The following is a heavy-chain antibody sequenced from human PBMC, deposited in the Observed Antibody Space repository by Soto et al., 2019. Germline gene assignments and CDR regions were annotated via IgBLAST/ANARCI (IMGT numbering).Heavy chain of an antibody. D-gene: IGHD6-6*01. Sequence: QITLKESGPTLVKPKQTLTLTCTFSGFSFSTSGMGVGWIRQPPGKALEWLALIYWNDEKHYSPPLMSRLTITRDSSENQVVLTMANMDPVDTGTYYCAHRRRSTRPGAGFFQYWDQGTLVTVSS. J-gene: IGHJ1*01. CDR1: GFSFSTSGMG. CDR3: AHRRRSTRPGAGFFQY. V-gene: IGHV2-5*01. CDR2: IYWNDEK.